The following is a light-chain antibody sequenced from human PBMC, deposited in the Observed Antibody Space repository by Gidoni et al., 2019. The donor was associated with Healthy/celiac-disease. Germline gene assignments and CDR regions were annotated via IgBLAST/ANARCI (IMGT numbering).Light chain of an antibody. J-gene: IGKJ2*03. CDR2: GAS. Sequence: EIVMTQSPATLSVSPGERATLSCRASQSVSSNLAWYQQKPGQAPRILIYGASTRATGIPARFSGSGSGTEFTLTISSLQSEDFAVYYCQQYNNWPSVSCGQGTKLEIK. CDR1: QSVSSN. CDR3: QQYNNWPSVS. V-gene: IGKV3-15*01.